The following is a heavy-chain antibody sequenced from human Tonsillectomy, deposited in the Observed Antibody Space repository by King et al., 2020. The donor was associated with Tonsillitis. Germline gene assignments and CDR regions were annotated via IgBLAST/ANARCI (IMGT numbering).Heavy chain of an antibody. V-gene: IGHV5-51*01. CDR3: ARRRPGIAAATDF. D-gene: IGHD6-13*01. J-gene: IGHJ4*02. CDR1: GYNFTSYW. CDR2: IYPGDSDT. Sequence: QLVQSGAEVKKPGESLKISCKGSGYNFTSYWIGWVRQMPGKGLEWMGSIYPGDSDTRYSPSFQGQVTISADKSISTAFLQWRSLKASDTAMYYCARRRPGIAAATDFWGQGTLVTVSS.